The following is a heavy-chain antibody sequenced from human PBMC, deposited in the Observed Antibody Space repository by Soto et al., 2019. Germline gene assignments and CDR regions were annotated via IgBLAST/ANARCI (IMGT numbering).Heavy chain of an antibody. J-gene: IGHJ4*02. Sequence: LGGSLRLSCAASGFTFSIYAMKWVRQAPGKGLEWVSGISGSGSSTYYADSVKGRFTISRDNSKTMLYLQIESLGVEGGAIYYWAKGGSGMGGGSWIDYWGQGTLVTVSS. V-gene: IGHV3-23*01. CDR2: ISGSGSST. D-gene: IGHD3-16*01. CDR1: GFTFSIYA. CDR3: AKGGSGMGGGSWIDY.